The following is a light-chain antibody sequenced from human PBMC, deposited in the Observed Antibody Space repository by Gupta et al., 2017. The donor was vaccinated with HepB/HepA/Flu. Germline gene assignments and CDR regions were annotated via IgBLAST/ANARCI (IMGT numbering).Light chain of an antibody. Sequence: DIHLTQSPSFLSASVGDRVTITCRASQDISRYLDWYQQPPGKAPKLLIYDASTLQTGVPSRFSGSGSGTEFTLTVSSLQPEDFGTYYCQHYHSYPITFGQGTLVEIK. CDR3: QHYHSYPIT. J-gene: IGKJ5*01. CDR1: QDISRY. CDR2: DAS. V-gene: IGKV1-9*01.